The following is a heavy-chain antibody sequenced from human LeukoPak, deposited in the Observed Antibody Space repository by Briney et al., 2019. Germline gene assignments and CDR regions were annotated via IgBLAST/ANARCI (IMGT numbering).Heavy chain of an antibody. CDR2: IYISGST. Sequence: SETQSLTCTVSGGSISSYYWSWIRQPAGKGLEWIGRIYISGSTNYNPSLKSRVTISVDTSKNQFSLKLSSVTAADTAVYYCARHGRYYYGSGSYFGFGYWGQGTLVTVSS. V-gene: IGHV4-4*07. CDR3: ARHGRYYYGSGSYFGFGY. CDR1: GGSISSYY. J-gene: IGHJ4*02. D-gene: IGHD3-10*01.